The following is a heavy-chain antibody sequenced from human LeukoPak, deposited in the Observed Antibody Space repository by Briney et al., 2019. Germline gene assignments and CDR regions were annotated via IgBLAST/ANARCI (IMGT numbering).Heavy chain of an antibody. D-gene: IGHD6-13*01. CDR2: IYYSGST. CDR3: ARSRYSSPPDY. V-gene: IGHV4-59*08. Sequence: SETLSLTCTVSGGSISSYYWSWIRQPPGKGLERIGYIYYSGSTNYNPSLKSRVTISVDTSKNQFSLKLSSVTAADTAVYYCARSRYSSPPDYWGQGTLVTVSS. J-gene: IGHJ4*02. CDR1: GGSISSYY.